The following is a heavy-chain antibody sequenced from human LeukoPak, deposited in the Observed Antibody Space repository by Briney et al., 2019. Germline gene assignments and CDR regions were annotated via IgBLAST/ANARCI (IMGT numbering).Heavy chain of an antibody. V-gene: IGHV3-23*01. J-gene: IGHJ3*02. CDR1: GFTFSSYG. Sequence: GGSLRLSCAASGFTFSSYGMSWVRQAPGKGLEWVSAISGSGGSTYYADPVKGRFTISRDNSKNTLYLQMNSLRAEDTAVYYCAKDKTYDDFWSGHDAFDIWGQGTMVTVSS. CDR3: AKDKTYDDFWSGHDAFDI. CDR2: ISGSGGST. D-gene: IGHD3-3*01.